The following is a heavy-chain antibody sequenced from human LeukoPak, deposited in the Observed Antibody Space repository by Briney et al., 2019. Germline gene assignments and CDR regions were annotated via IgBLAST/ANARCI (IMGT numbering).Heavy chain of an antibody. V-gene: IGHV3-21*01. D-gene: IGHD3-10*02. CDR1: GFSFSNYN. CDR2: ISSTATYM. Sequence: PGGSLRLSCAASGFSFSNYNMHWVRQAPGKGLEWVSSISSTATYMYYVDSVKGRFTISRDNAQNSLYLQMDSLRAEDTAVYYCATEGAVSVRGFDYWGQGTLVTVSS. J-gene: IGHJ4*02. CDR3: ATEGAVSVRGFDY.